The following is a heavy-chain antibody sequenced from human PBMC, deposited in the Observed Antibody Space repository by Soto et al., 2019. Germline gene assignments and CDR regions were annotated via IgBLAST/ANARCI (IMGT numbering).Heavy chain of an antibody. Sequence: QVQLVQSGAEVKKPGSSVKVSCKASADTFSSSAFSWVRQAPGQGLEWMGGIIPFFHAANYAQRFQGRVTITADESTSTVNMDLSSLRSEHTALSYCARDLISNYHYYGMDVWGQGTTVTVAS. CDR3: ARDLISNYHYYGMDV. CDR2: IIPFFHAA. V-gene: IGHV1-69*01. CDR1: ADTFSSSA. J-gene: IGHJ6*02.